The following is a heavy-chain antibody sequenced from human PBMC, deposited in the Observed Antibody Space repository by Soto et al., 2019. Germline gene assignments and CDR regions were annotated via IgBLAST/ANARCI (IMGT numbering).Heavy chain of an antibody. V-gene: IGHV3-23*01. Sequence: GGSLRLSCAASGFPFSSYAMGWVRQTPGKGLEWVSYISGSGGTTCYAASVKGRFTISRDNSKNSLYLQMNSLRADDTGIYYCARVKSQWLLIGNWFDAWGQGTQVTVCS. CDR2: ISGSGGTT. J-gene: IGHJ5*02. CDR3: ARVKSQWLLIGNWFDA. D-gene: IGHD6-19*01. CDR1: GFPFSSYA.